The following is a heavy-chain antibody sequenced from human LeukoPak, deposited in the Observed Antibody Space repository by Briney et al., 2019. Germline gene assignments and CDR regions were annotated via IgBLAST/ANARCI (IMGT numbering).Heavy chain of an antibody. CDR1: GYTIIRFW. CDR2: IYTGDSET. J-gene: IGHJ4*02. D-gene: IGHD5-18*01. V-gene: IGHV5-51*01. CDR3: ATGGIYSSNFDY. Sequence: GESLKISCKGSGYTIIRFWIGWGRHMSAKGLEWMGSIYTGDSETRYSPSFQGQVTISVDKSISTAYLQWSSLKASDTAVYYCATGGIYSSNFDYWGQGTLVTVSS.